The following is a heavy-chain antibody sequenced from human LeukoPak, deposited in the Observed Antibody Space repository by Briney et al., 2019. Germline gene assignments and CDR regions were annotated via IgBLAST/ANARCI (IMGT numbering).Heavy chain of an antibody. D-gene: IGHD2-21*02. Sequence: SETLSLTCAVYGGSFSGYYWTWIRQSPGKGLEWIGEINHSGSTNYNPSLKSRVTISVDTSKNQFSLKLNSVTAADTAVYYCARGPGSGVTYYYYGMDVWGQGTTVTVSS. CDR1: GGSFSGYY. CDR3: ARGPGSGVTYYYYGMDV. V-gene: IGHV4-34*01. J-gene: IGHJ6*02. CDR2: INHSGST.